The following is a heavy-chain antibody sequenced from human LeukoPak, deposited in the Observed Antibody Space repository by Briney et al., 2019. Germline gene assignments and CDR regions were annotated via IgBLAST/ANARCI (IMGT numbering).Heavy chain of an antibody. J-gene: IGHJ4*02. Sequence: GGSLRLSCAASGFTFGSYWMHWVRQAPGKGLVWVSRINTDGSTTTYADSVKGRFCISRDSARNTLYLQMNSLRAEDTAVYYCARGSYSSSSLPFDYWGQGTLVTVSS. CDR1: GFTFGSYW. CDR3: ARGSYSSSSLPFDY. V-gene: IGHV3-74*01. D-gene: IGHD6-6*01. CDR2: INTDGSTT.